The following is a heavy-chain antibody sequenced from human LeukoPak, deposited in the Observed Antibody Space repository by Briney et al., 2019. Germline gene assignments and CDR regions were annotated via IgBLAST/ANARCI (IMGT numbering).Heavy chain of an antibody. CDR3: ARGSSVSSTRVVDY. CDR1: GFTFDDYA. V-gene: IGHV3-9*01. J-gene: IGHJ4*02. CDR2: ISWNSGSI. Sequence: GGSLRLSCAASGFTFDDYAMHWVRQAPGKGLEWVSGISWNSGSIGYADSVKGRFTISRDNAKNSLYLQMHSLRAKDTAVYYCARGSSVSSTRVVDYWGQGTLVTVSS.